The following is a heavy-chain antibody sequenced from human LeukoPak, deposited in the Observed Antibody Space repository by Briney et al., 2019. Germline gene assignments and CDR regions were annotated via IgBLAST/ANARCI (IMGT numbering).Heavy chain of an antibody. CDR1: GGSISRYY. CDR3: ARDKRSGYHQYYFDY. D-gene: IGHD3-22*01. CDR2: IYTSGST. J-gene: IGHJ4*02. V-gene: IGHV4-4*07. Sequence: SETLSLTCTVSGGSISRYYWSWVRQPAGKGLEWIGRIYTSGSTNYNPSLKSRVTMSVDTSKNQFSLKLSSVTAADTAVYYCARDKRSGYHQYYFDYWGQGTLVTVSS.